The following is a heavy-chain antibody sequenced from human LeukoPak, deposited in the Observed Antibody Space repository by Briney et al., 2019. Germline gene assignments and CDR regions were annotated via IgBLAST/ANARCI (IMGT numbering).Heavy chain of an antibody. CDR2: IYYSGST. V-gene: IGHV4-59*12. Sequence: SETLSLTCTVSGGSISSYYWSWIRQPPGKGLEWIGYIYYSGSTNYNPSLKSRVTMSVDTSKNQFSLKLSSVTAADTAVYYCARDRRELLRGYYYYYMDVWGKGTTVTVSS. CDR1: GGSISSYY. CDR3: ARDRRELLRGYYYYYMDV. D-gene: IGHD1-26*01. J-gene: IGHJ6*03.